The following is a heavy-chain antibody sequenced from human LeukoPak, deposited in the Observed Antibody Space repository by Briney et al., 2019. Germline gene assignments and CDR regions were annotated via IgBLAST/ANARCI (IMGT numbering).Heavy chain of an antibody. D-gene: IGHD3-10*01. CDR3: ARYYGSGSPFDY. CDR1: GDSISSYY. V-gene: IGHV4-59*08. Sequence: PSETLSLTCTVSGDSISSYYWSWIRQPPGKGLDWIGYIYYSGSTNYNPSLKSRVTISVDTSKNQFSLELSSVTAADTAVYYCARYYGSGSPFDYWGQGTLVTVSS. J-gene: IGHJ4*02. CDR2: IYYSGST.